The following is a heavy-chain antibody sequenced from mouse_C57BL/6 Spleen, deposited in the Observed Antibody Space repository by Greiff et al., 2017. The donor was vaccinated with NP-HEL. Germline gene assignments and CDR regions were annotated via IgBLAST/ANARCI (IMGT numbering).Heavy chain of an antibody. CDR3: ARLYGSSYGYFDV. CDR1: GYSFTGYY. CDR2: IYPYNGVS. Sequence: VQLKESGPELVKPGASVKISCKASGYSFTGYYMHWVKQSHGNILDWIGYIYPYNGVSSYNQKFKGKATLTVDKSSSTAYMELRSLTSEDSAVYYCARLYGSSYGYFDVWGTGTTVTVSS. V-gene: IGHV1-31*01. J-gene: IGHJ1*03. D-gene: IGHD1-1*01.